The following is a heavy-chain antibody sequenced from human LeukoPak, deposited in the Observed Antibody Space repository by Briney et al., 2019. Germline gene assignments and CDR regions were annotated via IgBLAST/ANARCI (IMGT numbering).Heavy chain of an antibody. D-gene: IGHD6-13*01. CDR3: ASHRRKQQLANPFDY. CDR1: GGSISSYY. V-gene: IGHV4-59*12. J-gene: IGHJ4*02. CDR2: IYVSGST. Sequence: SETLSLTCTVSGGSISSYYWSWIRQPPGKGLEWIGYIYVSGSTNYNPSLKSRVTISVDTSKNQFSLKLSSVTAADTAVYYCASHRRKQQLANPFDYWGQGTLVTVSS.